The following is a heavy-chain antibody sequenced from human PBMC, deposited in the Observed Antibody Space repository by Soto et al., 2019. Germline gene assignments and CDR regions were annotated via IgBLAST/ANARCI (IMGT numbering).Heavy chain of an antibody. CDR1: GFTFSSYA. J-gene: IGHJ3*02. D-gene: IGHD3-3*01. CDR2: ISGSGGST. Sequence: EVQLLESGGGLVQPGGSLRLSCAASGFTFSSYAMSWVRQAPGKGLEWVSAISGSGGSTYYADSVKGRFTISRDNSKNRLYLQMNSLRAEDTAVYYCAKDYIDFWSGYKETDAFDIWGQGTMVTVSS. V-gene: IGHV3-23*01. CDR3: AKDYIDFWSGYKETDAFDI.